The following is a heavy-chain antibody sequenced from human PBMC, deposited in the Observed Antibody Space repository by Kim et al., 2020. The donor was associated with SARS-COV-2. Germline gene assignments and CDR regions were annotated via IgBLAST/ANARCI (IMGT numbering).Heavy chain of an antibody. D-gene: IGHD6-13*01. CDR3: ATAQQLVRGLCDY. CDR2: FDPEDGET. V-gene: IGHV1-24*01. J-gene: IGHJ4*02. CDR1: GYTLTELS. Sequence: ASVKVSCKVSGYTLTELSMHWVRQAPGNGLEWMGGFDPEDGETIYAQKFQGRVTMTEDTSTDTAFMELSSLRSEDTAVYYCATAQQLVRGLCDYWGQGTLVTVSS.